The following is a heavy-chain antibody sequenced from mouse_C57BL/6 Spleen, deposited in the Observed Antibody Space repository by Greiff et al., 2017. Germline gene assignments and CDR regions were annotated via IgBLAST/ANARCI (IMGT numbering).Heavy chain of an antibody. CDR2: INPNYGTT. Sequence: EVKLQESGPELVKPGASVKISCKASGYSFTDYNMNWVKQSNGKSLEWIGVINPNYGTTSYNQKFKGKATLTVDQSSSTAYMQLNSLTSEESAVYYCAFVSDSYYVYFDYWGQGTTLTVSS. D-gene: IGHD2-12*01. CDR1: GYSFTDYN. CDR3: AFVSDSYYVYFDY. V-gene: IGHV1-39*01. J-gene: IGHJ2*01.